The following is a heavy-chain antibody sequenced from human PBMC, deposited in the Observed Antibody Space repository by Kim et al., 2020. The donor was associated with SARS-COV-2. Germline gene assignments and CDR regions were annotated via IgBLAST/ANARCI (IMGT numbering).Heavy chain of an antibody. V-gene: IGHV4-31*02. D-gene: IGHD6-6*01. CDR3: ARDRVGSSSRFDY. J-gene: IGHJ4*02. Sequence: NPSLKSRVTISVDTSKNKFSLKLSSVTAADTAVYYCARDRVGSSSRFDYWGQGTLVTVSS.